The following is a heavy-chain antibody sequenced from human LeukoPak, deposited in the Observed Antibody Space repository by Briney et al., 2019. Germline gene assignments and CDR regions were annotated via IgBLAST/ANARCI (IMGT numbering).Heavy chain of an antibody. V-gene: IGHV3-21*01. CDR2: ISSSSSYI. CDR3: ARDPEGYCSSTSCFAFDY. Sequence: PGGSLRLSCAASGFTFSSYSMNWVRQAPGKGLEWVSSISSSSSYIYYADSVKGRFTISRDNAKNSLYLQMNSLRAEDTAVYYCARDPEGYCSSTSCFAFDYWGQGTLVTVSS. CDR1: GFTFSSYS. D-gene: IGHD2-2*01. J-gene: IGHJ4*02.